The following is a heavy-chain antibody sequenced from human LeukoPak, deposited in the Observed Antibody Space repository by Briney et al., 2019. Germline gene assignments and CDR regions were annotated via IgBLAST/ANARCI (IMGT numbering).Heavy chain of an antibody. CDR1: GFTFSNYA. D-gene: IGHD4-11*01. V-gene: IGHV3-23*01. CDR2: IGGRGGST. J-gene: IGHJ4*02. CDR3: TKDGTDYSSFDY. Sequence: GGSLRLSCAASGFTFSNYAMSWVRQAPGKGLEWVSAIGGRGGSTYSADSVEGRFTISRDNSKNTLYLRMNSLRAEDTAVYYCTKDGTDYSSFDYWGQGTLVTVSS.